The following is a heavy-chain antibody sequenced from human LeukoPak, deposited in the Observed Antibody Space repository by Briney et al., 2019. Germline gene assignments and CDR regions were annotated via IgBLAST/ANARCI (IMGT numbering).Heavy chain of an antibody. CDR3: AKGAQQFNYFDY. J-gene: IGHJ4*02. Sequence: GGSLRLSCATSGFKFDDYAMHWVRQAPGMGLEWISGITWNSGRLDYADSVKGRFTISRDGDKKSLYLQMNSLRPEDTAVYFCAKGAQQFNYFDYWGPGTLVTVSS. D-gene: IGHD4-11*01. CDR1: GFKFDDYA. V-gene: IGHV3-9*01. CDR2: ITWNSGRL.